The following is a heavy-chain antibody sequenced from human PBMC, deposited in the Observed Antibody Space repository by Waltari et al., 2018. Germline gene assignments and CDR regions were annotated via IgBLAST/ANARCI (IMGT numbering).Heavy chain of an antibody. CDR1: GGTFSRYA. Sequence: QVQLVQSGAEVKKPGSSVKVPCKASGGTFSRYAISWVRQAPGQGLEWMGGIIPIFGTANYAQKFQGRVTITTDESTSTAYMELSSLRSEDTAVYYCARDPKGSSSPSGDYWGQGTLVTVSS. V-gene: IGHV1-69*05. J-gene: IGHJ4*02. CDR3: ARDPKGSSSPSGDY. D-gene: IGHD6-6*01. CDR2: IIPIFGTA.